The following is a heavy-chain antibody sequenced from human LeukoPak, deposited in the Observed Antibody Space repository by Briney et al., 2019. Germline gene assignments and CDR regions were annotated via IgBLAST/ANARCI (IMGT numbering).Heavy chain of an antibody. CDR2: PHYSGAT. V-gene: IGHV4-59*01. D-gene: IGHD3-10*01. CDR3: ARLHASGAEEFDP. Sequence: ETLSLTCTVSSGSISGYYWIWIRQSAEKGLEWLVYPHYSGATTYNPSLNSRVSMSVDTSKNQFSLSLTSVTAADTAVYYCARLHASGAEEFDPWGQGTLVTVSS. J-gene: IGHJ5*02. CDR1: SGSISGYY.